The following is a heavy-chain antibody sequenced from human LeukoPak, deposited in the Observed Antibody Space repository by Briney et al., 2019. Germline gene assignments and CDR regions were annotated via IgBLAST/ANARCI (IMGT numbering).Heavy chain of an antibody. V-gene: IGHV3-53*01. CDR3: ARDKAPAGGGLDY. Sequence: GGSLRLSCAASGFTVSINHMTWVRQAPGKGLEWVSEIYTGGLTFYADSVTGRFTISRDNSKDTVFLQMNSLGVEDTARYYCARDKAPAGGGLDYWGQGTLVTVSS. D-gene: IGHD2-2*01. CDR2: IYTGGLT. J-gene: IGHJ4*02. CDR1: GFTVSINH.